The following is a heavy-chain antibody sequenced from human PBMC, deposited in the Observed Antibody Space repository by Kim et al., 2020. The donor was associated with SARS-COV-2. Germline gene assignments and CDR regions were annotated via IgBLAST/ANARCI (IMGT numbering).Heavy chain of an antibody. J-gene: IGHJ4*02. Sequence: SETLSLTCAVYGGSFSGYYWSWIRQPPGKGLEWIGEINHSGSTNYNPSLKSRVTISVDTSKNQFSLKLSSVTAADTAVYYCARTPRGSYSSVHFDYWGQGTLVTVSS. CDR1: GGSFSGYY. V-gene: IGHV4-34*01. CDR3: ARTPRGSYSSVHFDY. CDR2: INHSGST. D-gene: IGHD1-26*01.